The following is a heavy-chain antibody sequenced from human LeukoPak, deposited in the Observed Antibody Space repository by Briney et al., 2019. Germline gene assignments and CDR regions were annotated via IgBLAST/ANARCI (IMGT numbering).Heavy chain of an antibody. J-gene: IGHJ4*02. V-gene: IGHV1-69*13. Sequence: SVKVSXKASGGTFSSYAISWVRQAPGQGLEWMGGIIPIFGTANYAQKFQGRVTITADESTSTAYMELSSLRSEDTAVYYCARDPYSNYLYYFDYWGQGTLVTVSS. CDR1: GGTFSSYA. CDR2: IIPIFGTA. D-gene: IGHD4-11*01. CDR3: ARDPYSNYLYYFDY.